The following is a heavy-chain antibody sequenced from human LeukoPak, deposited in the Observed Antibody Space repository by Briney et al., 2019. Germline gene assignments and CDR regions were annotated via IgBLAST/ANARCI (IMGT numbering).Heavy chain of an antibody. CDR3: ARGRDGYNTCFDY. J-gene: IGHJ4*02. D-gene: IGHD5-24*01. CDR1: GFTFSSYG. V-gene: IGHV3-33*01. CDR2: IWYDGSNK. Sequence: PGGSLRLSCAASGFTFSSYGMHWVRQAPGKGLDWVAVIWYDGSNKFCVDSVKGRFTISRDNSKNTLYLQMNSLRAEDTAVYYCARGRDGYNTCFDYWGQGTLVTVSS.